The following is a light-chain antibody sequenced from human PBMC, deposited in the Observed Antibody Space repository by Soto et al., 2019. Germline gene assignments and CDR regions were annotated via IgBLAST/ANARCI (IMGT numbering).Light chain of an antibody. V-gene: IGLV1-40*01. J-gene: IGLJ1*01. CDR3: QSYDSSLNRV. CDR1: SSNIGARYD. CDR2: GDN. Sequence: QSALTQPPSVSGAPGQRITISCTGSSSNIGARYDVHWYRQLPGTAPKLLLYGDNNRPSGVPDRFSASKSGASASLAITGLQADDEADYYCQSYDSSLNRVFGTGTKLTVL.